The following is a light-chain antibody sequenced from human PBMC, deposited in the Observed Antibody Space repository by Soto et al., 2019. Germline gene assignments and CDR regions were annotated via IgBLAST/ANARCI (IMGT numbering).Light chain of an antibody. CDR3: QSADNSSVV. V-gene: IGLV3-25*02. J-gene: IGLJ2*01. Sequence: SYELTQTPSVSVSPGQTATITCSGDELPKQFVFWYQQKPGQAPVLVIQKDTERPSGIPERFSGSTSGTLVTLTISGVQAEDEADYYCQSADNSSVVFGGGTKVTVL. CDR1: ELPKQF. CDR2: KDT.